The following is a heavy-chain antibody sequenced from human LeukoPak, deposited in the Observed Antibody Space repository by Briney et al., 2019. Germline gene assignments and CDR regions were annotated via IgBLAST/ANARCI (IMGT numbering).Heavy chain of an antibody. CDR1: GFTLISYA. D-gene: IGHD3-10*01. J-gene: IGHJ6*02. CDR2: ISGSGGSR. Sequence: GGSLRLSCAASGFTLISYAMNWVRQAPGKGLEWVSSISGSGGSRYYADSVKGRFTISRDNSKNTLYLQMNSLRAEDTAAYYCAKDRNSYGPEYYYYYGMDGWGQGTTVTVSS. CDR3: AKDRNSYGPEYYYYYGMDG. V-gene: IGHV3-23*01.